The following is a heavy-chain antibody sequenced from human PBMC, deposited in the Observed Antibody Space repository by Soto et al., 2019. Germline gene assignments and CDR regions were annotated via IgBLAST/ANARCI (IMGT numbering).Heavy chain of an antibody. D-gene: IGHD2-2*03. CDR3: ARDRSGRHGFAVDIVVVTAADDAFDI. J-gene: IGHJ3*02. Sequence: RGSLRLSCAASGFTFSSYSMNWVRQAPGKGLEWVSSISSSSSDIYYADSVKGRFTISRDNAKNSLYLQMNSLRAEDTAVYYCARDRSGRHGFAVDIVVVTAADDAFDICGQGTMVTVSS. CDR2: ISSSSSDI. CDR1: GFTFSSYS. V-gene: IGHV3-21*01.